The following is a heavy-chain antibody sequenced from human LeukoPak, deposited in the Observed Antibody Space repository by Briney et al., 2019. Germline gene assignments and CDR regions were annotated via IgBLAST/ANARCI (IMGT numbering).Heavy chain of an antibody. D-gene: IGHD3-16*02. CDR3: ARGSVKNSYDYVWGSYPYFDY. Sequence: SETLSLTCTVSGGSISSSSYYWGWIRQPPGKGLEWIGSIYYSGSTYYNPSLKSRVTISVDTSKNQFSLKLSSVTAADTAVYYCARGSVKNSYDYVWGSYPYFDYWGQGTLVTVSS. CDR2: IYYSGST. V-gene: IGHV4-39*07. J-gene: IGHJ4*02. CDR1: GGSISSSSYY.